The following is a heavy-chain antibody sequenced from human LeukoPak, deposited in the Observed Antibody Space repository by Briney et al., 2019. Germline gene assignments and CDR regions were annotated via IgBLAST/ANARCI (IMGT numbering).Heavy chain of an antibody. J-gene: IGHJ3*01. Sequence: SETLSLTCTVSGGSISSASYFWGWIRQPPGKGLEWIGTLYYSGSTYYSASLKSRVTMSGDTSRDQFSLRLSSVNAADTAVYYCAKAGVRYSDSSALYAFDFWGPGTMVTVSS. D-gene: IGHD3-22*01. CDR2: LYYSGST. V-gene: IGHV4-39*01. CDR1: GGSISSASYF. CDR3: AKAGVRYSDSSALYAFDF.